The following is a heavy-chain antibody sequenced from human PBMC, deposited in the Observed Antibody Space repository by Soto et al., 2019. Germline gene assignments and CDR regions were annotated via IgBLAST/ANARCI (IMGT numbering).Heavy chain of an antibody. CDR3: ARHEDSSGWVRYFQH. Sequence: QVQLQESGPGLVKPSETLSLTCTVSGGSITSSSSYWGWIRQPPGKGLEWIGSIYYSGSTYYNPSLKSRVTISVDTSKNQFSLKLNSVTAADTAVYYCARHEDSSGWVRYFQHWGQGTLVTVSS. D-gene: IGHD6-19*01. J-gene: IGHJ1*01. CDR1: GGSITSSSSY. V-gene: IGHV4-39*01. CDR2: IYYSGST.